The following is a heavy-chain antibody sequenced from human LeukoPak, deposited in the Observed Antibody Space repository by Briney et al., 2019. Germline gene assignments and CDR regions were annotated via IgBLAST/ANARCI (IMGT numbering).Heavy chain of an antibody. CDR2: IYYSGST. V-gene: IGHV4-59*01. D-gene: IGHD3-22*01. CDR3: ERTYYDSSGYYLDY. Sequence: SETLSLTCTVSGGSISSYYWSWIRQPPGKGLEWIGYIYYSGSTNYNPSLKSRVTISVDTSKNQFSLKLSSVTAADTAVYYCERTYYDSSGYYLDYWGQGTLVTVSS. J-gene: IGHJ4*02. CDR1: GGSISSYY.